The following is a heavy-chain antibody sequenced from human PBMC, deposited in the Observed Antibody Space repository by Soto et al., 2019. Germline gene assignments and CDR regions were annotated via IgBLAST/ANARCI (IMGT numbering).Heavy chain of an antibody. V-gene: IGHV3-48*01. D-gene: IGHD3-9*01. CDR1: GFTFSSYS. CDR3: ARGDILTGYYPRLLDY. Sequence: GGSLRLSCAASGFTFSSYSMNWVRQAPGKGLEWVSYISSSSSTIYYADSVKGRFTISRDNAKNSLYLQMNSLRAEDTAVYYCARGDILTGYYPRLLDYWGQGTLVTVSS. CDR2: ISSSSSTI. J-gene: IGHJ4*02.